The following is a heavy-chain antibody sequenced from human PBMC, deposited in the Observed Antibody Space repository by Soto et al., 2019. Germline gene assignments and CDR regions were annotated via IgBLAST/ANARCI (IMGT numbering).Heavy chain of an antibody. CDR2: IIGANGDT. D-gene: IGHD4-17*01. V-gene: IGHV3-23*01. Sequence: GGSLRLSCAASGFTFRSYTMSWVRQAPGKGLEWVSSIIGANGDTFSADSVTGRFTISRDISKSTLYLQMNGLRVEDTAIYYCAKDKEPDGAWDIDYWGHGTLVTVXS. CDR1: GFTFRSYT. CDR3: AKDKEPDGAWDIDY. J-gene: IGHJ4*01.